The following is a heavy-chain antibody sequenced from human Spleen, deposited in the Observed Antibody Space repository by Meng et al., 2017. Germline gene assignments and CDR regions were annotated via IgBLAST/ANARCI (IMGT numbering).Heavy chain of an antibody. CDR2: ISSSGSTI. J-gene: IGHJ6*02. D-gene: IGHD1-26*01. Sequence: GGSLRLSCAASGFTFSSYEMNWVRQAPGKGLEWVSYISSSGSTIYYADSVKGRFTISRDNAKNSLYLQMNSLRAEDTALYYCARFGASGSYYYYYYGMDVWGQGTTVTVSS. CDR1: GFTFSSYE. CDR3: ARFGASGSYYYYYYGMDV. V-gene: IGHV3-48*03.